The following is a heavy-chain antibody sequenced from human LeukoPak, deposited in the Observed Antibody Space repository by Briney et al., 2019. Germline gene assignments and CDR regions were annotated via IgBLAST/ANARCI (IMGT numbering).Heavy chain of an antibody. V-gene: IGHV4-31*03. CDR2: KYYSGSA. Sequence: PSQTLSLTCNVSGVSVSDGRYYWTWIRQLPGKGLEWIGYKYYSGSAKYNPSLKSRLTISIDTSKNQFSLQLSSVTAADTATYYCATPYCSGISCLDIFNMWGQGQGSPSLQ. CDR1: GVSVSDGRYY. J-gene: IGHJ3*02. CDR3: ATPYCSGISCLDIFNM. D-gene: IGHD2-15*01.